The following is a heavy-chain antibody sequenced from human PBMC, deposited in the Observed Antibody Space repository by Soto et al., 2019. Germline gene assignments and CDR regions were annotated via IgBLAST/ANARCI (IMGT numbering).Heavy chain of an antibody. CDR1: GFTFNTYS. D-gene: IGHD3-22*01. CDR3: ARDDSPKYGLV. Sequence: EVQLVESGGGLVKPAGSLRLSCAASGFTFNTYSMSWVRQAPGKGLEWVSSITSSGTHTYYADSLKGRFTISRDNAKNSLHLQMNNLRVDDTAVYYCARDDSPKYGLVWGRETLVTVSP. V-gene: IGHV3-21*02. J-gene: IGHJ4*02. CDR2: ITSSGTHT.